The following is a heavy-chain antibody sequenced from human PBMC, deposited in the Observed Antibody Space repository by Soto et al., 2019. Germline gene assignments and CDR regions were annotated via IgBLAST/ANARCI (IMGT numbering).Heavy chain of an antibody. Sequence: QITLKESGPTLVKPTQTLTLTCTFSGFSLSTRGVGVGWIRQPPGKALEWLALIYWDDDKRYSPSLKSRFTMTKDISKNQVFLTMTNMDPVDTATYYCAHILVDCSGGSCYDQGFDYWGQGTLVTVSS. J-gene: IGHJ4*02. CDR1: GFSLSTRGVG. D-gene: IGHD2-15*01. V-gene: IGHV2-5*02. CDR3: AHILVDCSGGSCYDQGFDY. CDR2: IYWDDDK.